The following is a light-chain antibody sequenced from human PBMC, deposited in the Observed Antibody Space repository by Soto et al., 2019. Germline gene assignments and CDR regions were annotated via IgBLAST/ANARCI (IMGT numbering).Light chain of an antibody. V-gene: IGKV3D-20*02. CDR1: QSLSSGY. J-gene: IGKJ1*01. CDR2: GAS. CDR3: QQRSNWPPT. Sequence: EIVLTQSPGTLSLSPGERVTLSCRASQSLSSGYLAWYQQKFGQAPRLLIYGASNRATGIPDRFSGSGSGTDFTLTITSLEPEDFAVYYCQQRSNWPPTFGQGTKVDIK.